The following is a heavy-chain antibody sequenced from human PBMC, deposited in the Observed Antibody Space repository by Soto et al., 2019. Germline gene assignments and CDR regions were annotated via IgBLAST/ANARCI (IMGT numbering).Heavy chain of an antibody. CDR3: AREPYYYDSNRDSGGAFDI. J-gene: IGHJ3*02. V-gene: IGHV1-69*01. Sequence: QVQLVQSGAEVKKPGSSVKVSCKASGGTFSSYAISWVRQAPGQGLEWMGGIIPIFGTANYAQKFQGRVTITAHESTSTAYMELSSLRSEDTAVYYCAREPYYYDSNRDSGGAFDIWGQGTMVTVSS. CDR2: IIPIFGTA. CDR1: GGTFSSYA. D-gene: IGHD3-22*01.